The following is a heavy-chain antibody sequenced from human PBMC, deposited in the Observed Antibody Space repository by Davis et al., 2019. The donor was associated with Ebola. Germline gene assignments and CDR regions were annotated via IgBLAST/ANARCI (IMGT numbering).Heavy chain of an antibody. CDR3: ARGWLRGGMDV. CDR2: TYYKSKWYN. D-gene: IGHD5-18*01. J-gene: IGHJ6*02. V-gene: IGHV6-1*01. CDR1: GDSVSSAG. Sequence: HSQTPSLTPAISGDSVSSAGWNWIRQSPSRGLEWLGRTYYKSKWYNDYAVSVKSRITINPDTSKNQFSLQLNSVTPEDTALYYCARGWLRGGMDVGGEGTTVTV.